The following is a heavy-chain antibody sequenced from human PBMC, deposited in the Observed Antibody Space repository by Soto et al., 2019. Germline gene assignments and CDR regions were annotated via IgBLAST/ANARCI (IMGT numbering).Heavy chain of an antibody. CDR2: ISSSGSTI. Sequence: GVLRLSCAASGFTFSSYEMNWVRQAPGKGLEWVSYISSSGSTIYYADSVKGRFTISRDNAKNSLYLQMNSLRAEDTAVYYCAREYDFWSGYYTSIVVGGMDVWGQGTTVTVSS. CDR1: GFTFSSYE. J-gene: IGHJ6*02. D-gene: IGHD3-3*01. CDR3: AREYDFWSGYYTSIVVGGMDV. V-gene: IGHV3-48*03.